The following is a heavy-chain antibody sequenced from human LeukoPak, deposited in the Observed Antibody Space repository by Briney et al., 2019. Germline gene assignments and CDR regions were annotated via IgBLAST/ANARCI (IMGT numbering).Heavy chain of an antibody. CDR2: ISSSGTTT. D-gene: IGHD5-18*01. CDR1: GFTFDNYE. CDR3: ARDHVGYSYGYNH. J-gene: IGHJ5*02. Sequence: GGSLRLSCAVSGFTFDNYEMNWVRQAPGKGLEWISYISSSGTTTYYADSVKGRFTISRDNAKNSLYLQMKSLGVEDTALYYCARDHVGYSYGYNHWGQGTLVAVSS. V-gene: IGHV3-48*03.